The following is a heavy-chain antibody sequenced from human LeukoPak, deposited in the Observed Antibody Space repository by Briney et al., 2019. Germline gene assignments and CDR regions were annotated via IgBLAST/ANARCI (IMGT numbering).Heavy chain of an antibody. CDR1: GFPFNSYW. CDR2: IKEDGIEK. V-gene: IGHV3-7*03. D-gene: IGHD5-18*01. CDR3: AKGYSYGQTWGPDAFDI. J-gene: IGHJ3*02. Sequence: GGSLRLSCAASGFPFNSYWMTWVRQAPGKGLEWVASIKEDGIEKHYADSVEGRFTISRDNARNSLFLQMNSLRAEDTALYYCAKGYSYGQTWGPDAFDIWGQGTMVTVSS.